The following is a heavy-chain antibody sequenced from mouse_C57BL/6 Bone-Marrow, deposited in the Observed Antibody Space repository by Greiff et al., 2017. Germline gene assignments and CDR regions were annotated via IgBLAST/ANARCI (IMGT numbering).Heavy chain of an antibody. CDR2: IYPRSGNT. Sequence: QVQLQQSGAELARPGASVKLSCKASGYTFTSYGISWVKQRTGQGLEWIGEIYPRSGNTYYNEKFKGKATLTADKSSSTAYLELRSLTSGDSAVYFCARSFFLTTVVADAYWGQGTLVTVSA. J-gene: IGHJ3*01. V-gene: IGHV1-81*01. CDR1: GYTFTSYG. CDR3: ARSFFLTTVVADAY. D-gene: IGHD1-1*01.